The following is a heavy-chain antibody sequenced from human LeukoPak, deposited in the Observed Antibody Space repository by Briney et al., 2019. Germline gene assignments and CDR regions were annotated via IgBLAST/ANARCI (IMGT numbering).Heavy chain of an antibody. CDR2: INSNSGGT. Sequence: ASVKVSCKASGYTFTGYYMHWVRQAPGQGLEWMGRINSNSGGTNYAQKFQGRVTMTRDTSISTAYMELSRLRSDDTAVYYCAREVGYDSSGQGLDVWGKGTTVTVSS. D-gene: IGHD3-22*01. CDR1: GYTFTGYY. CDR3: AREVGYDSSGQGLDV. V-gene: IGHV1-2*06. J-gene: IGHJ6*04.